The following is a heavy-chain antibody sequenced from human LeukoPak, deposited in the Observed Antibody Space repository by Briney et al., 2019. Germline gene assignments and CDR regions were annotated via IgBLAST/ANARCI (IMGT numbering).Heavy chain of an antibody. D-gene: IGHD1-14*01. J-gene: IGHJ4*02. V-gene: IGHV3-53*01. CDR3: ARGVEPLAANTLAY. CDR2: LYSDGNT. Sequence: GGSLRLSCAASGFTVITNDMTWVRQAPGKGLEWVSVLYSDGNTKYADSVQGRFTISRDNSKNALYLEMNSLSPDDTAVYYCARGVEPLAANTLAYWGQGTPVTVSS. CDR1: GFTVITND.